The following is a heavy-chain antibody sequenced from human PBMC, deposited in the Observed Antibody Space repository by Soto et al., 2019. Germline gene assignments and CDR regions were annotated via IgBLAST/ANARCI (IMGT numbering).Heavy chain of an antibody. Sequence: QVQLVQSGAEVKKPGSSVKVSCKSCGGTFISYAISWVRQAPGQGLEWMGGVIPMFGTANYAQKFQGRVTITADESTSTAYMELSSLRSEDTAVYYCARGGYYYDSSGYYFLDYWGQGTLVTVSS. V-gene: IGHV1-69*01. CDR2: VIPMFGTA. CDR3: ARGGYYYDSSGYYFLDY. D-gene: IGHD3-22*01. J-gene: IGHJ4*02. CDR1: GGTFISYA.